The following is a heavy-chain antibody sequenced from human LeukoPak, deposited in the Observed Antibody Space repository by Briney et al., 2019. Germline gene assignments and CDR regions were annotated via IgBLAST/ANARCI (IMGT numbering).Heavy chain of an antibody. V-gene: IGHV3-9*01. Sequence: PGGSLRLSCAASGFTFDDYAMHWVRQAPGKGLEWVSGISWNSGSIGYADSVKGRFTISRDNAKNSLYLQMNSLGAEDTALYYCAKDRQEWELNYYFDYWGQGTLVTVSS. CDR2: ISWNSGSI. J-gene: IGHJ4*02. CDR3: AKDRQEWELNYYFDY. D-gene: IGHD1-26*01. CDR1: GFTFDDYA.